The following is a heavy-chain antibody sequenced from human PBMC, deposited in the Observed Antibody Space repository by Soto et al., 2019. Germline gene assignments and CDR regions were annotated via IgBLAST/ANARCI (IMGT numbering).Heavy chain of an antibody. CDR1: GGTFSSYA. J-gene: IGHJ5*02. V-gene: IGHV1-69*12. Sequence: QVQLVQSGAEVKKPGSSVKVSCKASGGTFSSYAITWVRQAPGQGLEWMGGIIPIFGTANYAQKFQARVTITAEESTRTAYMGLSSLRSEDTAVYYCARDRGPSSGYYPYWFDPWGQGTLVTVSS. D-gene: IGHD3-22*01. CDR3: ARDRGPSSGYYPYWFDP. CDR2: IIPIFGTA.